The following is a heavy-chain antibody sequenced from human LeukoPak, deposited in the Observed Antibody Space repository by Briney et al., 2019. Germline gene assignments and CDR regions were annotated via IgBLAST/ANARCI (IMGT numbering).Heavy chain of an antibody. Sequence: ASVKVSCKASGYTFTSYGISWVRQAPGQGLEWMGWISAYNGNTNYAQKLQGRVTMTTDTSTSTAYMKLRSLRSDDTAVYYCARDVPVLNSIAAAGTGVNWFDPWGQGTLVTVSS. V-gene: IGHV1-18*01. CDR3: ARDVPVLNSIAAAGTGVNWFDP. CDR1: GYTFTSYG. J-gene: IGHJ5*02. CDR2: ISAYNGNT. D-gene: IGHD6-13*01.